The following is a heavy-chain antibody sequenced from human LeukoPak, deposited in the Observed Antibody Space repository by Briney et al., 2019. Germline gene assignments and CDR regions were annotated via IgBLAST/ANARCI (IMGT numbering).Heavy chain of an antibody. CDR3: ATDFYDTT. CDR2: IRSNSDGGTI. CDR1: GFTFSNAW. D-gene: IGHD3-22*01. J-gene: IGHJ5*02. V-gene: IGHV3-15*07. Sequence: RGSLRLSCATSGFTFSNAWMNWVRQAPGKGLEWVGRIRSNSDGGTIDYAAPVKGRFALSRDDSKNTLYLQMNSLQTEDTAVYYCATDFYDTTWGQGTLVTVSS.